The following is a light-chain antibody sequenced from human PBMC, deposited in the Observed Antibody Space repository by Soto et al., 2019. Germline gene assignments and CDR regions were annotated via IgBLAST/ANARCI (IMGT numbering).Light chain of an antibody. CDR2: DAS. CDR3: QQRRDWPIT. Sequence: EIVLTQSPDTLSLSPGESATLSCRASLNINTYLSWYQQKPGQVPRLLMFDASNRATGIPARFSGSWSGTDFTLTISSLEPEDFAVYYCQQRRDWPITFGGGTKVEIK. V-gene: IGKV3-11*01. J-gene: IGKJ4*01. CDR1: LNINTY.